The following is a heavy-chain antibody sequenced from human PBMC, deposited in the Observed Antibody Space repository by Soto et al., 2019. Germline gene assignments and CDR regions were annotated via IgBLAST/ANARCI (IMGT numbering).Heavy chain of an antibody. V-gene: IGHV4-34*01. CDR1: GDSLRGQS. J-gene: IGHJ6*02. CDR3: AREDSYGWSGESFDV. D-gene: IGHD6-19*01. CDR2: LEQSGGT. Sequence: QVQLQQWGAGLLKASETLSLTCAVVGDSLRGQSWNWIRQSPGKGLDWIGELEQSGGTNYNTALKSRAIISDDTSKNQFSLTLTSVTAADTAVYYCAREDSYGWSGESFDVWGQWTTVTVSS.